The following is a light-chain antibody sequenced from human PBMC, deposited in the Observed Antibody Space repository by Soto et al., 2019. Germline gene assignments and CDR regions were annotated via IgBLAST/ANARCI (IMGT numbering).Light chain of an antibody. CDR2: GAP. CDR3: QQYGSSPYT. V-gene: IGKV3-20*01. J-gene: IGKJ2*01. Sequence: EIVLTQSPGTLSVSPGQRVTLSCRASQSVSSSFLAWYQQKPGQAPRLLIYGAPSRATGIPDRFSGSESGTDFTLTISRLEPEDFAVYYCQQYGSSPYTFGQGTKLEIK. CDR1: QSVSSSF.